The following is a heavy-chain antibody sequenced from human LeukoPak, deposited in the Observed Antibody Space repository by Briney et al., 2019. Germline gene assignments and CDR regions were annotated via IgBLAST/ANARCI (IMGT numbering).Heavy chain of an antibody. CDR1: GFTFSSYW. J-gene: IGHJ4*02. CDR2: IYTDEGST. V-gene: IGHV3-74*01. Sequence: GGSLRLSCAASGFTFSSYWMHWVRQPPGKGLVWVSRIYTDEGSTIYADSVKGRFTISRDNAKNTLYLQMNSLKAEDTAVYYCARDGSLPDYWGQGTLVTVSS. CDR3: ARDGSLPDY.